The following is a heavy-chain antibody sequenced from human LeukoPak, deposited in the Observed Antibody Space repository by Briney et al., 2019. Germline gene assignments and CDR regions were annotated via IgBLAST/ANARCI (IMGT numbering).Heavy chain of an antibody. Sequence: PGGSLRLSCAASGVTVSSHYMNWVRRALGKGLEWLSFIFGIDGTSYADSVKGRFTISRDNSKNTVYLQMNSLRAEDTAVYYCAKDLLYWGQGTLVTVSP. D-gene: IGHD1-26*01. CDR3: AKDLLY. CDR1: GVTVSSHY. CDR2: IFGIDGT. J-gene: IGHJ4*02. V-gene: IGHV3-53*01.